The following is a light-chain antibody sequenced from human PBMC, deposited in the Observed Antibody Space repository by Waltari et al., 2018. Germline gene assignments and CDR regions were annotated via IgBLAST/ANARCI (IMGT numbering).Light chain of an antibody. CDR2: AAS. CDR3: HQSYSVFAT. J-gene: IGKJ4*01. CDR1: RSITSN. Sequence: DIQMTQTPSSLSVSVGDRVTITCRASRSITSNLNWYQQKPGKAPKPLIYAASSLQSGVPSRFSGGGSGTDFTLTISTLQPEDFGTYYCHQSYSVFATFGEGTKVEIK. V-gene: IGKV1-39*01.